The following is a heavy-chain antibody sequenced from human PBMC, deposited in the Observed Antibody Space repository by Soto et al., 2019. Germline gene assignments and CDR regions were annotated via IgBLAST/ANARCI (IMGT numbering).Heavy chain of an antibody. J-gene: IGHJ3*02. V-gene: IGHV3-30-3*01. Sequence: GGSLRLSCAASGFTFSSYAMHWVRQAPGKGLEWVAVISYDGSNKYYADSVKGRFTISRDNSKNTRYLQMNSLRAEDTAVYYCARDEYYYDSSGYYTHDAFDIWGQGTMVTVSS. CDR2: ISYDGSNK. D-gene: IGHD3-22*01. CDR3: ARDEYYYDSSGYYTHDAFDI. CDR1: GFTFSSYA.